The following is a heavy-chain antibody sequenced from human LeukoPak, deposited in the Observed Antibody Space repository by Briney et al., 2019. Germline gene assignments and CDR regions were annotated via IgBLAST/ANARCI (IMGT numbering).Heavy chain of an antibody. Sequence: SETLSLTCTVSGGSISSSSYYWGWIRQPPGKGLEWIGSIFYSGSTHYNPSLKSRVTISVDTSKDQFSLKLSSVIAADTAVYYCARRRWSSSSAYFDYWGQGTLVTVPS. D-gene: IGHD6-6*01. CDR3: ARRRWSSSSAYFDY. CDR1: GGSISSSSYY. J-gene: IGHJ4*02. V-gene: IGHV4-39*01. CDR2: IFYSGST.